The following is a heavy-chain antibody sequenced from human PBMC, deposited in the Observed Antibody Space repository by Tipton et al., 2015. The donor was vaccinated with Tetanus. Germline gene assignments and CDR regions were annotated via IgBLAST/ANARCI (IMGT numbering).Heavy chain of an antibody. Sequence: QSGPEVKKPGASVKVSCQASGYTFINHNMHWVRQAPGQGLEWMGIIIPSGGTTRLAQKFQGRVTMTKYTSTSTVYMELSSLRSEDTAVYYCARDGGFYYTDCWGQGTLVTVSS. CDR1: GYTFINHN. CDR3: ARDGGFYYTDC. CDR2: IIPSGGTT. V-gene: IGHV1-46*01. D-gene: IGHD1-26*01. J-gene: IGHJ4*02.